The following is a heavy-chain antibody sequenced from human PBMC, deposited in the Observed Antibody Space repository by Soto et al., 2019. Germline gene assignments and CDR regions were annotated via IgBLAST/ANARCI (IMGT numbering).Heavy chain of an antibody. V-gene: IGHV1-69*12. J-gene: IGHJ6*02. CDR2: IIPIFATA. Sequence: QVQLVQSGAEVKKPGSSVKVSCKASGGTFSSYAISWVRQAPGQGLEWMGGIIPIFATANYAQKFQGRVTITADESTSTAYMELSSLRSEDTAVYYCARSRSVVYGDYEDYYYYGMDVWGQGTTVTVSS. CDR1: GGTFSSYA. D-gene: IGHD4-17*01. CDR3: ARSRSVVYGDYEDYYYYGMDV.